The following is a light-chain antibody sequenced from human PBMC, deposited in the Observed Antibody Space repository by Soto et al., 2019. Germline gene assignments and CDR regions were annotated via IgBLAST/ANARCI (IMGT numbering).Light chain of an antibody. CDR1: QNVGIY. J-gene: IGKJ3*01. CDR2: DAS. V-gene: IGKV3-11*01. CDR3: QQYGGAPFT. Sequence: EVVLTQSPATLSLSPGERATLSCRASQNVGIYLAWYQQKPGQAPRLLIYDASNRATGIPARFSGSGSATDFTLTISGLEPEDSAVYYCQQYGGAPFTFGPGTRVDVK.